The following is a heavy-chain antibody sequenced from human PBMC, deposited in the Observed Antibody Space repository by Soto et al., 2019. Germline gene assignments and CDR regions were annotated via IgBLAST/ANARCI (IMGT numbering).Heavy chain of an antibody. CDR3: ARHDYGGSDWFDP. CDR2: IYYSGST. D-gene: IGHD4-17*01. Sequence: PSETLSLTCTVSCGSMRSSSYYWGWIRQPPGKGLEWIGSIYYSGSTYYNPSLKSRVTISVDTSKNQFSLKLSSVTAADTAVYYCARHDYGGSDWFDPWGQGTLVTVSS. CDR1: CGSMRSSSYY. J-gene: IGHJ5*02. V-gene: IGHV4-39*01.